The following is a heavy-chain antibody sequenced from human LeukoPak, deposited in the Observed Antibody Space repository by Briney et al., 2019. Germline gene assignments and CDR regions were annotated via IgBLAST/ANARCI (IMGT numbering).Heavy chain of an antibody. Sequence: GGSLRLSCAASGFTVSSNYMSWVRQAPGKGLEWVSVIYSGGSTYYADSVKGRFTISRDNSKNTLSLQMNSLRVEDTSVYYCAKGDGVVPAALFDYWGQGTLVTVSS. CDR3: AKGDGVVPAALFDY. J-gene: IGHJ4*02. CDR2: IYSGGST. D-gene: IGHD2-2*01. V-gene: IGHV3-66*02. CDR1: GFTVSSNY.